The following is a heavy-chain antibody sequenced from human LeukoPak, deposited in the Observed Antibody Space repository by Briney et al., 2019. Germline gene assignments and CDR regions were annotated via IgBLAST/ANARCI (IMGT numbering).Heavy chain of an antibody. Sequence: PGGSLRLSCAASGFTVSSNYMNWVRQAPGKGLEWVSVIFSGGSTYCADSVKGRFTVSRDNSRNTLYLQMNSLRAEDTAVYYCARGSEAATIFYWGQGTLVTVSS. CDR2: IFSGGST. V-gene: IGHV3-53*01. CDR1: GFTVSSNY. J-gene: IGHJ4*02. D-gene: IGHD3-3*01. CDR3: ARGSEAATIFY.